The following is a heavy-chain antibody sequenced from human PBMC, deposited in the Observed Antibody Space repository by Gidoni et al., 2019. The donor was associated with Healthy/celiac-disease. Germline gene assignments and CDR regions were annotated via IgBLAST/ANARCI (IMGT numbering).Heavy chain of an antibody. Sequence: QVQLQQWGAGLLKPSETLSLTCAVYGGSFSGYYWSWIRQPPGKGLEWIGEINHSGSTNYNPSLKSRVTISVDTSKNQFSLKLSSVTAADTAVYYCARRNHDPMVRGVIIKTPLPFDPWGQGTLVTVSS. CDR2: INHSGST. CDR3: ARRNHDPMVRGVIIKTPLPFDP. D-gene: IGHD3-10*01. J-gene: IGHJ5*02. V-gene: IGHV4-34*01. CDR1: GGSFSGYY.